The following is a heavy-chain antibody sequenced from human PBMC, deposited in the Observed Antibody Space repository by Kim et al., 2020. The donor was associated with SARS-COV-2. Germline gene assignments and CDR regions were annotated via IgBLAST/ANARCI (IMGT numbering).Heavy chain of an antibody. CDR2: IYYSGST. V-gene: IGHV4-31*03. CDR1: GGSISSGGYY. CDR3: ARERYIAAASYNWFDP. Sequence: SETLSLTCTVSGGSISSGGYYWSWIRQHPGKGLEWIGYIYYSGSTYYNPSLKSRVTISVDTSKNQFSLKLSSVTAADTAVYYCARERYIAAASYNWFDPWGQGTLVTVSS. J-gene: IGHJ5*02. D-gene: IGHD6-13*01.